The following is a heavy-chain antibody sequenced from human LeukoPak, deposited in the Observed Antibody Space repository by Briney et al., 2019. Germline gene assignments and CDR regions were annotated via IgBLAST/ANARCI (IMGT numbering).Heavy chain of an antibody. CDR3: ARVGDYYDSSGYFAYYFDY. CDR1: GGSFSGYY. D-gene: IGHD3-22*01. Sequence: PSETLSLTCAVYGGSFSGYYWSWIRQPPGKGLEWIGEINHSGSTNYNPSLKSRVTISVDTSKNQFSLKLSSVTAADTAVYYCARVGDYYDSSGYFAYYFDYWGQGTLVTVSS. J-gene: IGHJ4*02. V-gene: IGHV4-34*01. CDR2: INHSGST.